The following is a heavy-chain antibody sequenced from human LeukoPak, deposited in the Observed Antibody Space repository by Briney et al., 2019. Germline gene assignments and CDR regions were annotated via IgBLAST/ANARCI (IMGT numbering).Heavy chain of an antibody. CDR1: GASISSGSNS. D-gene: IGHD1-26*01. J-gene: IGHJ6*03. V-gene: IGHV4-61*02. CDR2: INTSATT. Sequence: SQTLSLTCTVSGASISSGSNSWGWIRQPAGKGLEWIGRINTSATTNYNPSLKSRVTMSIDTSKNQFSLKLSSVTAADTAVYYCARGVGAYYMDVWGKGTTATISS. CDR3: ARGVGAYYMDV.